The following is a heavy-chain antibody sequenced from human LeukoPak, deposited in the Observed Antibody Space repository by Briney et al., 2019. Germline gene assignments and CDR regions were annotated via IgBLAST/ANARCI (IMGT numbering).Heavy chain of an antibody. V-gene: IGHV4-34*09. CDR1: GGSFSGYY. CDR3: ASGPDPHYFDY. CDR2: IYYSGST. J-gene: IGHJ4*02. D-gene: IGHD2-2*01. Sequence: SETLSLTCAVYGGSFSGYYWSWIRQPPGNGLEWIGYIYYSGSTYYNPSLKSRVTISVDTSKNQFSLKLSSVTAADTAVYYCASGPDPHYFDYWGQGTLVTVSS.